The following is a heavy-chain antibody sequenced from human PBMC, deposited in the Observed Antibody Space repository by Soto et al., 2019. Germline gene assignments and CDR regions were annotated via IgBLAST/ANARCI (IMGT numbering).Heavy chain of an antibody. CDR1: GFTFDVYA. CDR2: INYNSGSV. CDR3: AKDISLRGWVYLVVEY. Sequence: EVQLVESGGGWVQPGRSLRLSCAASGFTFDVYAMHWVRQAPGKGLEWVSGINYNSGSVGYADSVKGRFTISRDNAKNSLHLQMNSLRAEDTAVDDCAKDISLRGWVYLVVEYWGQGTLVTVSP. D-gene: IGHD6-13*01. J-gene: IGHJ4*02. V-gene: IGHV3-9*01.